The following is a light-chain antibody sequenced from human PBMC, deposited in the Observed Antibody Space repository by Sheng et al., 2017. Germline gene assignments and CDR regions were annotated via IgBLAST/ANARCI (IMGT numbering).Light chain of an antibody. J-gene: IGKJ5*01. V-gene: IGKV3-20*01. Sequence: EIVLTQSPGTLSLSPGDRATLSCRASQSVSSTYLAWYQQKPGQAPRLLIFGASSRATDVPDRFSGSGSGTDFTLIISRLEPEDFAVYYCHQYGTSPSTFGQGTRLEIK. CDR2: GAS. CDR1: QSVSSTY. CDR3: HQYGTSPST.